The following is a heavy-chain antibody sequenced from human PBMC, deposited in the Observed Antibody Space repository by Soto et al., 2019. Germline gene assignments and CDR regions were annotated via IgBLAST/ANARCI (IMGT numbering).Heavy chain of an antibody. J-gene: IGHJ6*02. D-gene: IGHD2-2*01. V-gene: IGHV1-3*01. CDR2: INHGNGDT. Sequence: ASVKVSCKTSGYSFTKYGLHWVRQAPGQRLEWMGWINHGNGDTKYSQKFQGRVTITRDTSATTAYMELSSLRSEDSAVFYCARTDCSSTSCYNYYYYGMDVWGQGTTVTVSS. CDR3: ARTDCSSTSCYNYYYYGMDV. CDR1: GYSFTKYG.